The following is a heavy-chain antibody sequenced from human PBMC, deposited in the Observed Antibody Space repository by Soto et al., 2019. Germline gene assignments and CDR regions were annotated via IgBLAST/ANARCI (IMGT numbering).Heavy chain of an antibody. CDR3: ARHVFVYRSGYYYFYYGLDV. CDR2: VYPGDSET. V-gene: IGHV5-51*01. CDR1: GYRFTAYW. Sequence: GESLKISCKGSGYRFTAYWIGWVRQKPGEGPEWMGVVYPGDSETRYSPSFQGQVTISVDKSISTAYLQWSSLKTSDTAMYFCARHVFVYRSGYYYFYYGLDVCGQAAKASVSS. D-gene: IGHD3-3*01. J-gene: IGHJ6*02.